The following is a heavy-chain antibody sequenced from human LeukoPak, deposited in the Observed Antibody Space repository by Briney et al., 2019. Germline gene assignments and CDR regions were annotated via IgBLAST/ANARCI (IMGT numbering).Heavy chain of an antibody. V-gene: IGHV1-2*02. CDR1: AYTFTGYY. J-gene: IGHJ5*02. Sequence: GASVKVSFKASAYTFTGYYMHWVRQAHGQGLEWMGLINPNSGGTNYAEKVQGRVTMTMDTSIGTAYMELSRLRSDDTAVYYCARDGGSGSSNWFDPWGQGTLVTVSS. CDR2: INPNSGGT. CDR3: ARDGGSGSSNWFDP. D-gene: IGHD1-26*01.